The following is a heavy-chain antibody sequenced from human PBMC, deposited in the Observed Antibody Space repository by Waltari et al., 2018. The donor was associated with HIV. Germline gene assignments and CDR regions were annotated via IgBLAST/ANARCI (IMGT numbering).Heavy chain of an antibody. J-gene: IGHJ2*01. CDR1: GFPFSNFW. D-gene: IGHD3-10*01. Sequence: EVQLLESGGGLVQPGGSLRLSCAASGFPFSNFWTHWVRQVPGKGPVWISRLNGDGTTNLYADSVKGRFTISRDNTRDALYLQMNSLRAEDTAVYYCARRHATEGVLDLWGRGTLVTVSS. V-gene: IGHV3-74*01. CDR2: LNGDGTTN. CDR3: ARRHATEGVLDL.